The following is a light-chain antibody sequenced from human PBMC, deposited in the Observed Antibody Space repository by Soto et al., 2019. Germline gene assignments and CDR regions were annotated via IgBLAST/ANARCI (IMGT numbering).Light chain of an antibody. J-gene: IGLJ1*01. CDR2: DVY. CDR3: SSYTSTSTLV. CDR1: SSDVGGYNF. V-gene: IGLV2-14*01. Sequence: QSALTQPASVSGSPGQSITISCTGTSSDVGGYNFVSWYQQHPGKAPKLMIYDVYNRPSGVANRFSGSKSGDTASLTISGSQAVDDAEYYFSSYTSTSTLVFGTGTKFTVL.